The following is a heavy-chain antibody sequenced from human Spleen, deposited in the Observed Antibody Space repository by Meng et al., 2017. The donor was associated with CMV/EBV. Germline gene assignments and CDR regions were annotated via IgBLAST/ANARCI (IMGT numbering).Heavy chain of an antibody. Sequence: SVKVSCKVSGGTFNSDAVNWVRQVPGQGLEWMGGTIPMVGIANYAQNFQGRVTIIADKFTSTTYMELSSLRSEDTAVYYCARDPAGYCADGVCRVMADWGQGTLVTVSS. CDR1: GGTFNSDA. CDR2: TIPMVGIA. D-gene: IGHD2-8*01. V-gene: IGHV1-69*10. CDR3: ARDPAGYCADGVCRVMAD. J-gene: IGHJ4*02.